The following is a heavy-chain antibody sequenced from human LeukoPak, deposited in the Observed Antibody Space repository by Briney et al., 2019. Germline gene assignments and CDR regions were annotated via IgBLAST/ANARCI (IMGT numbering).Heavy chain of an antibody. CDR3: ASHKRYCSSTSCYIGYYYYGMDV. J-gene: IGHJ6*02. CDR1: GFTFTAYL. Sequence: GGSLRLSCAASGFTFTAYLIHWVRQAPGKGLEWVSSISSSSSYIYYADSVKGRFTISRDNAKNSLYLQMNSLRAEDTAVYYCASHKRYCSSTSCYIGYYYYGMDVWGQGTTVTVSS. CDR2: ISSSSSYI. D-gene: IGHD2-2*02. V-gene: IGHV3-21*01.